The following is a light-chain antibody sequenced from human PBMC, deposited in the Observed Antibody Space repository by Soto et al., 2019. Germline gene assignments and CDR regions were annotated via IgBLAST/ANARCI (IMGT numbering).Light chain of an antibody. V-gene: IGLV2-14*03. Sequence: QSVLTQPASVSGSPGQSITISCTGTSSDVGGHYYVSWFQQYPGKAPKLMIFDVSIRPSGVSHRFSGSKSGNTASLTISGLQAEDEADYYCSSYSTSSSVLFGGGTKLT. J-gene: IGLJ2*01. CDR1: SSDVGGHYY. CDR3: SSYSTSSSVL. CDR2: DVS.